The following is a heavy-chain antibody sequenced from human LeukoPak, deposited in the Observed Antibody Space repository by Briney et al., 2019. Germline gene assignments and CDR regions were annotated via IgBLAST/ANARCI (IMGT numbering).Heavy chain of an antibody. Sequence: GASVKVSCKASGYIFTGYYMHWVRQAPGQGLEWMGRINPNSGGANYAQKFQGRVTMTRDTSTSTVYMELSSLRSEDTAVYYCARDPPRYSFVRGASLVGAGSSSDYWGQGTLVTVSS. CDR2: INPNSGGA. CDR3: ARDPPRYSFVRGASLVGAGSSSDY. V-gene: IGHV1-2*06. D-gene: IGHD1-26*01. J-gene: IGHJ4*02. CDR1: GYIFTGYY.